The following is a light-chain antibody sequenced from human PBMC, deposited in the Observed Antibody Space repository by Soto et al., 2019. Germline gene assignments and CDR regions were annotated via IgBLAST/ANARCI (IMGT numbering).Light chain of an antibody. V-gene: IGKV1-9*01. J-gene: IGKJ4*01. CDR3: QHLNSYPFLT. CDR2: AAS. Sequence: DIQLTQSPSFLSASVGDRVTITCRASQGISSYLAWYQQKPGKAPKLLIYAASTLQSGVPSRFSGSGSGTEFTLTISSLQPEDFATYYCQHLNSYPFLTFGGGTKVEIK. CDR1: QGISSY.